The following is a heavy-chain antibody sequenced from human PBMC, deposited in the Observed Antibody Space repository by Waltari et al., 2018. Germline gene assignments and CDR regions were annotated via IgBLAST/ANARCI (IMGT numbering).Heavy chain of an antibody. CDR2: IYSRGST. CDR1: GFTVSSNY. CDR3: ARASRSYCSDY. J-gene: IGHJ4*02. D-gene: IGHD2-15*01. Sequence: EVQLVESGGGLIKHGGSLRLSCAASGFTVSSNYMSWVRQAPGKGLEWVAVIYSRGSTYYADSVKGRVTISRDNSKNSLYLQMNSLRAEDTAVYYCARASRSYCSDYWSQGTLVTVSS. V-gene: IGHV3-53*01.